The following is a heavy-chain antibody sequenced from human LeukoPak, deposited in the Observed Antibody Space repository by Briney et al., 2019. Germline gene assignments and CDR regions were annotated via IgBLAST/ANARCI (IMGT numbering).Heavy chain of an antibody. CDR3: AREVKIPSAAPDYYYYYYMDV. CDR2: ITSGSDTI. V-gene: IGHV3-48*04. J-gene: IGHJ6*03. D-gene: IGHD6-25*01. Sequence: GGSLRLSCAASGFSLSTYSMNWVRQAPGKGLEWLSFITSGSDTIKYADSVKGRFTVSRDNARNSLYLQMNSLRAEDTAVYSCAREVKIPSAAPDYYYYYYMDVWGIGTTVTVSS. CDR1: GFSLSTYS.